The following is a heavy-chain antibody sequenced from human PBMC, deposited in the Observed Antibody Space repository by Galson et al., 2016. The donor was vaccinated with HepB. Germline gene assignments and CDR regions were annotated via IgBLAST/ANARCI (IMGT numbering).Heavy chain of an antibody. CDR1: GFSFSSYV. Sequence: SLRLSCAASGFSFSSYVMSWVRQAPGKGLEWVSGITSGGITYCADSVKGRFTISRDNSKNILFLHLNSLSPDDTAKYYCARDRGGGTSWYLGYSWGKGTLVIVSS. CDR2: ITSGGIT. CDR3: ARDRGGGTSWYLGYS. D-gene: IGHD6-13*01. J-gene: IGHJ4*02. V-gene: IGHV3-23*01.